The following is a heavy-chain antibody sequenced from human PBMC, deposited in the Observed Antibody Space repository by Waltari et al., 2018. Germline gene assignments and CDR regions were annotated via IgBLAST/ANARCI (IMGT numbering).Heavy chain of an antibody. V-gene: IGHV4-4*02. CDR1: GGSISSSNW. CDR3: ARDLVGEGRYYDGPYWYFDL. Sequence: QVQLQESGPGLVKPSGTLSLTCAVSGGSISSSNWWSWVRQPPGKGLEWIGEIYHSGSTNYNPSLKSRVTISVDKSKNQFSLKLSSVTAADTAVYYCARDLVGEGRYYDGPYWYFDLWGRGTLVTVSS. J-gene: IGHJ2*01. CDR2: IYHSGST. D-gene: IGHD3-22*01.